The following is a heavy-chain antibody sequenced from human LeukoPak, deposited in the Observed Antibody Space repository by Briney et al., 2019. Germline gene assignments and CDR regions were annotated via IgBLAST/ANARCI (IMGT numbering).Heavy chain of an antibody. CDR2: INAGNGNT. V-gene: IGHV1-3*01. CDR1: GYTFTSYA. Sequence: ASVKVSCKASGYTFTSYAMHWVRQAPGQRLEWMGWINAGNGNTKYSQKFQGRVTITRDTSASTAYMELSSLRSEDTAVYYCARDFPGYSSSWYSLISPYYYSMDVWGQGTTVTVSS. CDR3: ARDFPGYSSSWYSLISPYYYSMDV. J-gene: IGHJ6*02. D-gene: IGHD6-13*01.